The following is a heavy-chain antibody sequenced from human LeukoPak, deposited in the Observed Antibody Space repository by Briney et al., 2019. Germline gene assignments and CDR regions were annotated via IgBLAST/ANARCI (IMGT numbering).Heavy chain of an antibody. CDR2: ISYDGSNK. Sequence: GGSLRLSCAASGFTFSSYWMHWVRQAPGKGLEWVAVISYDGSNKYYADSVKGRFTISRDNSKNTLYLQMNSLRAEDTAVYYCARDRGSYYVAVAYTFDYWGQGTLVTVSS. CDR3: ARDRGSYYVAVAYTFDY. V-gene: IGHV3-30-3*01. J-gene: IGHJ4*02. D-gene: IGHD1-26*01. CDR1: GFTFSSYW.